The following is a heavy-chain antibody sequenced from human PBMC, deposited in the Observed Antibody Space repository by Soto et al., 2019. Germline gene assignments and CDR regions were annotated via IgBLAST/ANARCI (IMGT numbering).Heavy chain of an antibody. CDR1: GGSISSGGYY. J-gene: IGHJ6*02. D-gene: IGHD4-17*01. V-gene: IGHV4-31*03. CDR2: IYYSGST. CDR3: ARDSLDYGDGLGYYYGMDV. Sequence: QVQLQESGPGLVKPSQTLSLTCTVSGGSISSGGYYWSWIRQHPGKGLEWIGYIYYSGSTYYNPSLESRVTISVDTSKNQFSLKLSSVTAADTAVYYCARDSLDYGDGLGYYYGMDVWGQGTTVTVSS.